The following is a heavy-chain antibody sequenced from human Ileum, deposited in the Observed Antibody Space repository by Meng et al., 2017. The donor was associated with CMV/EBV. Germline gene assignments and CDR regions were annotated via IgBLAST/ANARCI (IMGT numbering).Heavy chain of an antibody. CDR1: GFTFSNFG. CDR3: AKWVTIFGVVVVENYFAF. Sequence: GGSLRLSCAASGFTFSNFGMTWVRQAPGKGLEWVSAISGSGGDTYYADSVEGRFTISRDTSKNTLFLQMNSLRAEDTAVYYCAKWVTIFGVVVVENYFAFRGPGKLVHVAS. J-gene: IGHJ4*02. D-gene: IGHD3-3*02. CDR2: ISGSGGDT. V-gene: IGHV3-23*01.